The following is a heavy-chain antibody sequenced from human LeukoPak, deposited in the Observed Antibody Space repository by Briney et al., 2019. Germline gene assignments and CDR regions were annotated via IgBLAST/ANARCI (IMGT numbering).Heavy chain of an antibody. D-gene: IGHD2-15*01. J-gene: IGHJ5*02. CDR3: ARQYTEGWFSGFLDP. CDR1: GYTFTSYG. V-gene: IGHV1-18*01. Sequence: GASVKVSCKASGYTFTSYGISWVRQAPGQGLEWMGWISAYNGNTNYAQKLQGRVTMTTDTSTSTAYMELRSLRSDDTAVYYCARQYTEGWFSGFLDPWGQGTLVTVSS. CDR2: ISAYNGNT.